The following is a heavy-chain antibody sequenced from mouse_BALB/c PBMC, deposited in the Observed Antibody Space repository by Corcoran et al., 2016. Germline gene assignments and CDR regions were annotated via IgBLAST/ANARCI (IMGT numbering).Heavy chain of an antibody. V-gene: IGHV4-1*02. CDR2: INPDSSTI. Sequence: EVKLLESGGGLVQPGGSLKLSCAASGFDFSRYWMSWVRQAPGKGLEWIGEINPDSSTINYTPSLKDKFIISRDNAKNTHDLQISKGRSEDTALYYCARQGHYGYAAYLCQGTLVTVSA. D-gene: IGHD2-2*01. CDR3: ARQGHYGYAAY. J-gene: IGHJ3*01. CDR1: GFDFSRYW.